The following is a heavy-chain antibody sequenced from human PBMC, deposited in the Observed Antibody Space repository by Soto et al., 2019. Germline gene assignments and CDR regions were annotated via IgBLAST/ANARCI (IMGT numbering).Heavy chain of an antibody. CDR1: GFPFTTYG. Sequence: QVQLVESGGGVVQPGRSLRLSCAACGFPFTTYGMHWVREGPGKGLEWVAVISYDGSNTYYADSVKGRFTISRDNSKNTLYLQMNSLRPEDTALYYCVGGQYYFDYRGQGTLVTVSS. CDR3: VGGQYYFDY. CDR2: ISYDGSNT. V-gene: IGHV3-30*03. D-gene: IGHD3-10*01. J-gene: IGHJ4*02.